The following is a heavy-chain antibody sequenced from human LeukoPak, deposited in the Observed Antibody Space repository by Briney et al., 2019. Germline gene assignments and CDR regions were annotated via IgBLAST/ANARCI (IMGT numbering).Heavy chain of an antibody. CDR1: GGSISSSNW. V-gene: IGHV4-4*02. Sequence: PSRTLSLTCAVSGGSISSSNWWSWVRQPPGKGLEWIGEIYHSGSTNYNPSLKSRVTISVDKSKNQFSLKLSSVTAADTAVYYCARGYCSGGSCYPDYYFDYWGQGTLVTVSS. CDR2: IYHSGST. J-gene: IGHJ4*02. D-gene: IGHD2-15*01. CDR3: ARGYCSGGSCYPDYYFDY.